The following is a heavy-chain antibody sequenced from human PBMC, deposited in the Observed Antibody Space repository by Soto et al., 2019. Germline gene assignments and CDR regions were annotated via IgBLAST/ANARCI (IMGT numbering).Heavy chain of an antibody. Sequence: QLQLQESGPGLVKPSETLSLTCTVSGGSISXXXXXXXXXXXXXXXXXEWIGSIYYSGSTYYNPSLKSRVTISVDTSKNQFSLKLXXXTXAXXXXXXXXXXXXXXXXXXXXVWGQGTTVTVSS. CDR3: XXXXXXXXXXXXXV. CDR2: IYYSGST. CDR1: GGSISXXXXX. J-gene: IGHJ6*02. V-gene: IGHV4-39*01.